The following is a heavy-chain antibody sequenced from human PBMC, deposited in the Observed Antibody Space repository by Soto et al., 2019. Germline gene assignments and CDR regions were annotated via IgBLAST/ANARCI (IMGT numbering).Heavy chain of an antibody. CDR1: GFTFSTDS. Sequence: EVQLVECGGGLVQPGGSLRLSCVASGFTFSTDSMNWVRQAPGKGLEWVAHISTSGATRYYADSVKGRFTISRDSAKTSLYLQMDSLRNEDTAVYYCARFFGSGFDYWGQGTLVTVSS. CDR2: ISTSGATR. CDR3: ARFFGSGFDY. D-gene: IGHD6-19*01. V-gene: IGHV3-48*02. J-gene: IGHJ4*02.